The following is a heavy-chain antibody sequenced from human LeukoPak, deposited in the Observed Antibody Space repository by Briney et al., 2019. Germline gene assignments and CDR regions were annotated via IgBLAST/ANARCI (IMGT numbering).Heavy chain of an antibody. J-gene: IGHJ6*03. CDR2: INPSGGST. CDR1: GYTFTSYY. Sequence: ASVKVSCKASGYTFTSYYMHWVRQAPGQGLEWMGIINPSGGSTSYAQKFQGRVTMTRDTSTSTVYMELSSLRSDDTAVYYCARAGGFRRNCSSTSCYVLNYYYYYMDVWGKGTTVTISS. V-gene: IGHV1-46*01. D-gene: IGHD2-2*01. CDR3: ARAGGFRRNCSSTSCYVLNYYYYYMDV.